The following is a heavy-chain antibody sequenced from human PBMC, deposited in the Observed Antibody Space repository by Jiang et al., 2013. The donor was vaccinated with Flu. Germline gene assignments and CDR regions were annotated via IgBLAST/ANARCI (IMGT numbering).Heavy chain of an antibody. Sequence: IGWVRQSPGKAWSGWGSSILLTLIPDTVRPSQGQVTFSVDKSMSTANLHWSSLKASDTAMYYCARRRGGDYVGGFDVWGQGTMVTVSS. J-gene: IGHJ3*01. CDR2: SILLTLIP. V-gene: IGHV5-51*01. D-gene: IGHD4-23*01. CDR3: ARRRGGDYVGGFDV.